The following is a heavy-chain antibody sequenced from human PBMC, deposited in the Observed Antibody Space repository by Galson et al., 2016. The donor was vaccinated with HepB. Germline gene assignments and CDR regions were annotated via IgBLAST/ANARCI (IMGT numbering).Heavy chain of an antibody. CDR2: VTWNSGSM. J-gene: IGHJ6*02. V-gene: IGHV3-9*01. CDR3: AKDLSRGSGSYYSRYYYYGVDV. CDR1: GFTFSTYV. Sequence: SLRLSCAASGFTFSTYVMTWVRQAPGKGLEWVSSVTWNSGSMGYADSVKGRFTISRDNAKTSLYLQMNSLRPEDTALYYCAKDLSRGSGSYYSRYYYYGVDVWGRGTTVTVSS. D-gene: IGHD3-10*01.